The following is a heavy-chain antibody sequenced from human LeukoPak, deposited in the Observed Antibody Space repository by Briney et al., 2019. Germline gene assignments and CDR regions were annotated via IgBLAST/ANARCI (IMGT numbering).Heavy chain of an antibody. CDR3: ARDLEGYCSGGSCYNNWFDP. CDR2: ISYDGSAK. V-gene: IGHV3-30*04. CDR1: GFTFSSYA. J-gene: IGHJ5*02. Sequence: GGSLRLSCAASGFTFSSYAMLWVRQAPGKGLEWLAVISYDGSAKYYADSVKGRFTISRDNSKNTLYLQMNSLRAEDTAVYYCARDLEGYCSGGSCYNNWFDPWGQGTLVTVSS. D-gene: IGHD2-15*01.